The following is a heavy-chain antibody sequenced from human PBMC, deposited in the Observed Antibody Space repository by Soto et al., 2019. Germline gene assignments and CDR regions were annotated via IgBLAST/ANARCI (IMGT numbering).Heavy chain of an antibody. J-gene: IGHJ3*02. Sequence: EVQLLESGGGLVQPGGSLRLSCAASAFSFSSYGMSWVRQAPGKGLEWVSHITGSGDSIDYADSVKGRFTISRDNSKNTLFLQMNSLIVEDTARYFCAKSHRFCTGGSCGAFDTWGQGTMVTAS. CDR2: ITGSGDSI. CDR1: AFSFSSYG. V-gene: IGHV3-23*01. CDR3: AKSHRFCTGGSCGAFDT. D-gene: IGHD2-8*02.